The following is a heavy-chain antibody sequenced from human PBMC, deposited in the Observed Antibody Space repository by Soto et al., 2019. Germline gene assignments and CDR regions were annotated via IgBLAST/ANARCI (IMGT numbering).Heavy chain of an antibody. CDR3: ARGDYQYSIDY. CDR2: IYRTGNT. J-gene: IGHJ4*02. V-gene: IGHV4-30-2*01. CDR1: VDSRTSGDYS. Sequence: SETLSLSCSVSVDSRTSGDYSWIWIRQPPGKGLEWLGYIYRTGNTHYSPSLKSRVSISQDRSKNQFSLELTSVTAADTAVYYCARGDYQYSIDYWGQGTLVTVSS. D-gene: IGHD2-2*01.